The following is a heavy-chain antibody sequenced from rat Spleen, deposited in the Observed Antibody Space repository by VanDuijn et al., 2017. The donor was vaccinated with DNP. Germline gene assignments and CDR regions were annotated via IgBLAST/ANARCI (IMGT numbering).Heavy chain of an antibody. D-gene: IGHD1-11*01. V-gene: IGHV5-31*01. J-gene: IGHJ2*01. CDR2: ITSSGGST. CDR3: TTDFERGY. Sequence: EVQLVESGGDLVQPGRSLQLSCVASGFTFNNYWMTWIRQVPGKGLDWVASITSSGGSTYYRDSVKGRFTVSRDNAKSTLYLQMNSLRSEDTATFYCTTDFERGYWGQGVMVTVSS. CDR1: GFTFNNYW.